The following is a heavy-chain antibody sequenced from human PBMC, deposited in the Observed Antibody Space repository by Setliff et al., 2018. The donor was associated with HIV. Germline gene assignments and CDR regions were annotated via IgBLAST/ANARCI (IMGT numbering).Heavy chain of an antibody. CDR2: LYYTGTT. V-gene: IGHV4-39*01. J-gene: IGHJ6*03. D-gene: IGHD6-19*01. CDR3: AKGVAGLQYYYYYMDV. CDR1: GGSVTSRSFY. Sequence: SETLSLTCSVSGGSVTSRSFYWVWIRQPPGKGLEWVGSLYYTGTTYYNPSLKSRVTMSLDTSENQFSLRVNSVTAADTAVYYCAKGVAGLQYYYYYMDVWGKGTTVTVSS.